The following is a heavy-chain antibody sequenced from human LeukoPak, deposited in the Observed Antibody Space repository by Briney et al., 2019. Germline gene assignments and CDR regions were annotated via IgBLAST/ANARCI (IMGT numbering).Heavy chain of an antibody. J-gene: IGHJ4*02. D-gene: IGHD2-21*01. CDR1: GFSFSSHW. V-gene: IGHV3-74*01. CDR3: ASFGISWRSSY. Sequence: PGGSLRLSCAASGFSFSSHWVQWVRQAPGKGLVWVSRISDDGSYTSNVDSVKGRLTISRDNVNNMLYLHMNSLRAEDTAVYYWASFGISWRSSYWGQGTLVTVSS. CDR2: ISDDGSYT.